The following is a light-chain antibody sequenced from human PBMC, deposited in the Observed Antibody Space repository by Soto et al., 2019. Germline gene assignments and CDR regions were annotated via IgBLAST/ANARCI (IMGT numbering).Light chain of an antibody. CDR3: QQSYSTPKT. Sequence: DIQMTQSPSSLSASVGDRFTITGRASQSISSHLNWYQQKPGKAPKLLIHAASNLQSGVPSRFSGSGSGTDFTLTISSLQPEDFATYYCQQSYSTPKTFGQGTKVDIK. CDR1: QSISSH. V-gene: IGKV1-39*01. J-gene: IGKJ1*01. CDR2: AAS.